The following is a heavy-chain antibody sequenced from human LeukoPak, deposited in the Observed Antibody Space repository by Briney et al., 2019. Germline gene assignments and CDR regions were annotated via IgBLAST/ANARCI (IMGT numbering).Heavy chain of an antibody. J-gene: IGHJ4*02. CDR3: ASLGDFFGSGSYAPFDY. D-gene: IGHD3-10*01. CDR2: INPNTGGT. Sequence: GASVKVSCKASVYTFTGFYMHWVRQAPGQGLEWMGWINPNTGGTNYAQKLPGRVTMTRDTSITTAYMKLSRLTSDDTAVYYCASLGDFFGSGSYAPFDYWGQGSLVTVSS. V-gene: IGHV1-2*02. CDR1: VYTFTGFY.